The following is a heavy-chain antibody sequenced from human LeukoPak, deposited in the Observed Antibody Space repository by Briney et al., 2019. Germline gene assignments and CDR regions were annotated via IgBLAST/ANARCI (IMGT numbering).Heavy chain of an antibody. J-gene: IGHJ4*02. CDR1: GGSFSGYY. CDR3: ARLARGYSFPRFDY. Sequence: SETLSLTCAVYGGSFSGYYWSWIRQPPGKGLEWIGEINHSGSTNYNPSLKSRVTISVDTSKNQFSLKLSSVTAADTAVYYCARLARGYSFPRFDYWGQGTLVAVSS. D-gene: IGHD5-18*01. CDR2: INHSGST. V-gene: IGHV4-34*01.